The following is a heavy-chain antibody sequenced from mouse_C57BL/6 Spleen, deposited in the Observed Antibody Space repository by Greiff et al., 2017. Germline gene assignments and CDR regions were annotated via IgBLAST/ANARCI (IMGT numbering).Heavy chain of an antibody. CDR3: ARAYYSKEVYFDY. CDR1: GYTFTSYW. J-gene: IGHJ2*01. D-gene: IGHD2-5*01. Sequence: QVQLQQPGAELVKPGASVKLSCKASGYTFTSYWMHWVKQRPGRGLEWIGRIDPNSGGTKYNEKFKSKATLTVDKPSSTAYMQLSSRTSEDSAVYYCARAYYSKEVYFDYWGQGTTLTVSS. CDR2: IDPNSGGT. V-gene: IGHV1-72*01.